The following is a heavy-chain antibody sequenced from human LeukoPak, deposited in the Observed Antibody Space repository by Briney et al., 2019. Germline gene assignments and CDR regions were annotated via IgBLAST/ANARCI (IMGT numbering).Heavy chain of an antibody. J-gene: IGHJ4*02. D-gene: IGHD6-19*01. Sequence: SETLSLTCTVSGGSISSYYWRWIRQPPGKGLEWIGYIYYSGSTNYNPSLKGRVTISVDTSKNQFSLKLSSVTAADTAVYYCARDKGSGWPIDYWGQGTLVTVSS. V-gene: IGHV4-59*01. CDR3: ARDKGSGWPIDY. CDR2: IYYSGST. CDR1: GGSISSYY.